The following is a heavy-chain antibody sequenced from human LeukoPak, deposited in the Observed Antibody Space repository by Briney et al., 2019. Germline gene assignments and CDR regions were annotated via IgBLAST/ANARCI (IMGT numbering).Heavy chain of an antibody. CDR3: ARDAGQYCSGGSCYDGTGWFDP. D-gene: IGHD2-15*01. J-gene: IGHJ5*02. CDR2: IIAIFGTA. Sequence: SVKVSRKASGGTFSSYAISWVRQAPGQGLEWMGRIIAIFGTANYAQKFQGRVTITTDESTSTAYMELSSLRSEDTAVYYCARDAGQYCSGGSCYDGTGWFDPWGQGTLVTVSS. V-gene: IGHV1-69*05. CDR1: GGTFSSYA.